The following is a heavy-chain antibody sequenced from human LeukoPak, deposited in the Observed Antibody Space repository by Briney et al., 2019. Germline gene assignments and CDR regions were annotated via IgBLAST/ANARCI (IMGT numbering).Heavy chain of an antibody. D-gene: IGHD1-26*01. CDR1: GYSITSGFF. CDR2: ISHSGMT. V-gene: IGHV4-38-2*02. J-gene: IGHJ4*02. Sequence: TSETLSLTCTVSGYSITSGFFWGWIRPTPGQGLEWIGSISHSGMTYHNPSLKSRVAMSVATSKNQFPLDLSSVTAADTAVYYCTRRISSGSYSDYWGQGSLVTVSS. CDR3: TRRISSGSYSDY.